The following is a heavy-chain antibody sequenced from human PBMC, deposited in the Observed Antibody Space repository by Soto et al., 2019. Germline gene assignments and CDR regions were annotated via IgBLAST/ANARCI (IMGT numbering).Heavy chain of an antibody. V-gene: IGHV4-59*01. J-gene: IGHJ4*02. D-gene: IGHD3-10*01. CDR2: IYYSGTT. CDR3: ARATYYRYYFDD. Sequence: TSETLSLTCTVSGGSINSYYWSWIRQPPGKGLEWIGYIYYSGTTNYNPSLKSRVTISVDTSKNQFSLKLSSVTAADTAVYYCARATYYRYYFDDWGQGTLVTVSS. CDR1: GGSINSYY.